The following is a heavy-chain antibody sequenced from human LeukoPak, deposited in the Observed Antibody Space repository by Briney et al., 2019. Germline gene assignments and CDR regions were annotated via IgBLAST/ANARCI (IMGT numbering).Heavy chain of an antibody. CDR1: GYSISSGYY. D-gene: IGHD6-13*01. Sequence: PSETLSLTCTVSGYSISSGYYWGWIRQPPGKGLEWIGSIYHSGSTYYNPSLKSRVTISVDTSKNQFSLKLSSVTAADTAVYYCARTPTSRKRFLGGAATGTDYYYYYYMDVWGKGTTVTISS. CDR3: ARTPTSRKRFLGGAATGTDYYYYYYMDV. CDR2: IYHSGST. V-gene: IGHV4-38-2*02. J-gene: IGHJ6*03.